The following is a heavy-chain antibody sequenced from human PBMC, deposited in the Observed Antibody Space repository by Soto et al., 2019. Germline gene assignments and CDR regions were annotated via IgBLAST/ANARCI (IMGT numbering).Heavy chain of an antibody. V-gene: IGHV3-21*01. CDR1: GFTFSSYS. Sequence: EVQLVESGGGLVKPGGSLRLSCAASGFTFSSYSMNWVRQAPGKGLEWVSSISSSSSYIYYADSVKGRFTISRDNAKNSLYLQMNSLRAEDTAVYYCARGLYYYDSSGYYSPWGQGTLVTVSS. CDR2: ISSSSSYI. D-gene: IGHD3-22*01. J-gene: IGHJ5*02. CDR3: ARGLYYYDSSGYYSP.